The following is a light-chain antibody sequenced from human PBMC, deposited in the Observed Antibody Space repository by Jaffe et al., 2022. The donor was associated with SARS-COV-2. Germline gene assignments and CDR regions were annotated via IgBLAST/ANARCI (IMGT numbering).Light chain of an antibody. CDR2: AAS. V-gene: IGKV3-20*01. J-gene: IGKJ1*01. CDR3: QQYGDSVT. CDR1: QSVSSNY. Sequence: EIVLTQSPGTLSLSPGERATLSCRASQSVSSNYLAWYQQKPGQAPRVVIHAASSRATGIPDRFSGHGSGTDFTLTISRLEPDDFAVYYCQQYGDSVTFGPGTKVEIK.